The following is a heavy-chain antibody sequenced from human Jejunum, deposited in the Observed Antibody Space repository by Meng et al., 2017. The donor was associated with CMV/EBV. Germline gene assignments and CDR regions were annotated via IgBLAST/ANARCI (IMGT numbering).Heavy chain of an antibody. D-gene: IGHD4-11*01. J-gene: IGHJ4*02. V-gene: IGHV3-23*01. CDR3: AKTRFEY. CDR1: GLTFISSA. Sequence: RLSCAASGLTFISSAMSWVRQAPGKGLEWVSTISAGGESTYFADSVKGRFSISRDNSKNMVYLQLNSLRADDTAVYYCAKTRFEYWGQGTRVTVSS. CDR2: ISAGGEST.